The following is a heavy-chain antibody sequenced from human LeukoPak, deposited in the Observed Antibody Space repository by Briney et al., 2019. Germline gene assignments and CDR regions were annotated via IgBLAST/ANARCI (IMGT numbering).Heavy chain of an antibody. CDR1: GYTFTDYS. CDR3: ARVRDGYKQHDAFDI. J-gene: IGHJ3*02. Sequence: GASVKVSCKASGYTFTDYSMHWVRQAPGQGLEWMGWINPNSGGTNYAQKFQGRVTMTRDTSISTAYMELSRLRSEDTAVYYCARVRDGYKQHDAFDIWGQGTMVTVSS. D-gene: IGHD5-24*01. V-gene: IGHV1-2*02. CDR2: INPNSGGT.